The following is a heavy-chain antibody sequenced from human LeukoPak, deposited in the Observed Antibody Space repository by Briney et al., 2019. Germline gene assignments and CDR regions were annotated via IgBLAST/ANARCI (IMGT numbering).Heavy chain of an antibody. Sequence: HSETLSLTCTVSGGSIRNYYWSWIRQPPGKGLEWIGYIYYSGSTNYNPSLKSRVTILVDTSKNQFSLKLSSVTAADTAVYYCAKTVFLAGWHFDQWGQGTLVTVSS. CDR3: AKTVFLAGWHFDQ. CDR1: GGSIRNYY. D-gene: IGHD3-9*01. J-gene: IGHJ4*02. V-gene: IGHV4-59*08. CDR2: IYYSGST.